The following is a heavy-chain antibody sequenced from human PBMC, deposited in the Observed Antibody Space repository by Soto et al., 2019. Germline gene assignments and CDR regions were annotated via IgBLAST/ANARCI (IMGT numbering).Heavy chain of an antibody. CDR1: GFAFSGSG. J-gene: IGHJ6*02. Sequence: EAQLVESGGGLVQPGGSLKLSCEASGFAFSGSGIHLVRQACGKGLEWLGRIRNKANSYATEYAASVKGRFTMSRDESKNTEYLPMNSLKTEDTAVYDGTGEPWEDYYYSFGLAVWGQGTTVTVSS. CDR2: IRNKANSYAT. D-gene: IGHD1-26*01. V-gene: IGHV3-73*01. CDR3: TGEPWEDYYYSFGLAV.